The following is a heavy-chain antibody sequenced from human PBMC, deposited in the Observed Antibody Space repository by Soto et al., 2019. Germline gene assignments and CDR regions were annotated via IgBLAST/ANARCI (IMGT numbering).Heavy chain of an antibody. CDR1: GGTFSSYT. CDR3: ARSRGSDYTGSYYFAS. D-gene: IGHD2-21*02. V-gene: IGHV1-69*02. CDR2: IIPILGIA. Sequence: QVQLVQSGAEVKKPGSSVKVSCKASGGTFSSYTISWVRQAPGQGLEWKGRIIPILGIANDAQKFQGRVTITADKSTSTAYMELSSLRSEDTAVYYCARSRGSDYTGSYYFASWGQGTLITVSS. J-gene: IGHJ4*02.